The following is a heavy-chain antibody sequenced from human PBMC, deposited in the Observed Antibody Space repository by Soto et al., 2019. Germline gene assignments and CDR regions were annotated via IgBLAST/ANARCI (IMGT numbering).Heavy chain of an antibody. CDR2: MNPNSGNT. CDR3: ARGLGYCTNGVCYLARGPTNFDY. V-gene: IGHV1-8*01. J-gene: IGHJ4*02. CDR1: GYTFTSYD. D-gene: IGHD2-8*01. Sequence: AASVKVSCKASGYTFTSYDINWVRQATGQGLEWMGWMNPNSGNTGYAQKFQGRVTMTRNTSISTAYMELSSLRSEDTAVYYCARGLGYCTNGVCYLARGPTNFDYWGQGTLVTVSS.